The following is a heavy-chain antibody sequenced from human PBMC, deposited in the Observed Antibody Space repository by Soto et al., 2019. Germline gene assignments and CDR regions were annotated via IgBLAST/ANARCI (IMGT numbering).Heavy chain of an antibody. CDR3: ARSSSSWSYQYGMDV. CDR2: ISAYNGNT. V-gene: IGHV1-18*04. Sequence: ASVKVSCKASGYTFTSYGISWVRQAPGQGLEWMGWISAYNGNTNYAQKLQGRVTMTTDTSTSTAYMELRSLRSDDTAVYYCARSSSSWSYQYGMDVWGQGTTVTVSS. J-gene: IGHJ6*02. D-gene: IGHD6-13*01. CDR1: GYTFTSYG.